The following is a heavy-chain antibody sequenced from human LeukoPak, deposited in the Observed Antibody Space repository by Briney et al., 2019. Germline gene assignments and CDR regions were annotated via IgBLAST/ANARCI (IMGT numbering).Heavy chain of an antibody. CDR1: GGSFSGYY. CDR3: ARGRGCSGGSCYPSYYYYYGMDA. J-gene: IGHJ6*02. D-gene: IGHD2-15*01. CDR2: INHSGST. V-gene: IGHV4-34*01. Sequence: SETLSLTCAVYGGSFSGYYWSWIRQPPGKGLEWIGEINHSGSTNYNPSLKSRVTISVDTSKNQFSLKLSSVTAADTAVYYCARGRGCSGGSCYPSYYYYYGMDAWGQGTTVTVSS.